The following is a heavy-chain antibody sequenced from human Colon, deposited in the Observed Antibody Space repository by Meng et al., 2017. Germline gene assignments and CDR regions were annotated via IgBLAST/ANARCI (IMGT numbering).Heavy chain of an antibody. D-gene: IGHD4-23*01. CDR3: ARIDYGGNGIEKYFFDY. CDR1: GGSISSNYW. Sequence: QVQVRGSGPGLVKPSGTLSLTCAVSGGSISSNYWWRWVRQSPKKGLEWIGEIHHGGTTNYNPSLKSRVTISVDTSNNQFSLKLSSVTAADTAVYYCARIDYGGNGIEKYFFDYWGQGTLVTVSS. J-gene: IGHJ4*02. CDR2: IHHGGTT. V-gene: IGHV4-4*02.